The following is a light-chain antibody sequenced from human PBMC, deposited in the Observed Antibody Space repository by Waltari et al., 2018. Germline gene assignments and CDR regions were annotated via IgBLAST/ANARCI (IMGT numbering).Light chain of an antibody. CDR3: YSYAGSNAFV. V-gene: IGLV2-23*03. J-gene: IGLJ2*01. CDR1: SSDVGSYNL. Sequence: QSALTQPASVSGPPGQSIIISCTGTSSDVGSYNLVSWYQQHPRKAPKLMIYEGSKGHSGASIRCLGSKPGNPASLRISELQAGDEADYYCYSYAGSNAFVFGGGTELTVL. CDR2: EGS.